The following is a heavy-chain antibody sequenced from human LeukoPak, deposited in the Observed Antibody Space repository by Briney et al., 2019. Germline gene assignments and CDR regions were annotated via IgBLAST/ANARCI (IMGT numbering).Heavy chain of an antibody. CDR3: AGAPPGYCSSTSCYRRTNWFDP. CDR1: GGSFSGYY. V-gene: IGHV4-34*01. J-gene: IGHJ5*02. Sequence: SETLSLTCAVYGGSFSGYYWSWIRQPPGKGLEWIGEINHSGSTNYNPSLKSRVTISVDTSKNQFSLKLSSVTAADTAVYYCAGAPPGYCSSTSCYRRTNWFDPWGQGTLVTVSS. CDR2: INHSGST. D-gene: IGHD2-2*02.